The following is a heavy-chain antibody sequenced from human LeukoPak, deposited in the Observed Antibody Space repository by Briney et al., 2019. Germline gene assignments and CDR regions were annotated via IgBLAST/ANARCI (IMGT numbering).Heavy chain of an antibody. CDR1: GYTFTSYG. CDR3: AREHNDFWSGLHLYYYYGMDV. CDR2: ISAYNGNT. V-gene: IGHV1-18*04. J-gene: IGHJ6*02. Sequence: GASVKVSCKASGYTFTSYGISWVRQAPGQGLEWMGWISAYNGNTNYAQKLQGRVTMTTDTSTSTAYMELRSLRSDDTAVYYCAREHNDFWSGLHLYYYYGMDVWGQGTTVTVSS. D-gene: IGHD3-3*01.